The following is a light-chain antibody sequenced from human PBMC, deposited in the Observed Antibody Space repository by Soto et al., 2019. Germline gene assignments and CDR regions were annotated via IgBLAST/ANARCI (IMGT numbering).Light chain of an antibody. J-gene: IGLJ2*01. CDR2: EVS. CDR3: SSYTSSSTPVV. Sequence: QSVLTQPASVSGSPGQSITISCTGTSSDVRGYNYVSWYQQHPGKAPKLMIYEVSNRPSGVSNRFSGSKSGNTASLTISGLQAEDEADYYCSSYTSSSTPVVFGGGTKLTVL. V-gene: IGLV2-14*01. CDR1: SSDVRGYNY.